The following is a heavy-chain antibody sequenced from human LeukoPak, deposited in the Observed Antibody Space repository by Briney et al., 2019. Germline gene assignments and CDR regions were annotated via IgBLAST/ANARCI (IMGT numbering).Heavy chain of an antibody. CDR3: ARGGTLRWYTN. J-gene: IGHJ4*02. Sequence: SQTLSLTCAVSGGSISSGGYSWSWIRQPPGKGLEWIGYIYYSGSTYYNPSLKSRVTISVDMSKNQFSLKLSSVTAADTAVYYCARGGTLRWYTNWGQGTLVTVSS. V-gene: IGHV4-30-4*07. D-gene: IGHD4-23*01. CDR2: IYYSGST. CDR1: GGSISSGGYS.